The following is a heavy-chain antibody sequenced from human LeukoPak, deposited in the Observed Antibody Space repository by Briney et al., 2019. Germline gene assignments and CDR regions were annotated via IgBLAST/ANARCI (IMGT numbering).Heavy chain of an antibody. V-gene: IGHV3-74*01. CDR1: GFTFSSYW. J-gene: IGHJ4*02. CDR2: INSDGSST. D-gene: IGHD3-22*01. Sequence: GGSLRLSCAASGFTFSSYWMHWVRQAPGKGLVWVSRINSDGSSTNYADSVKGRFTISRDNSKNTLYLQMNSLRAEDTAVYYCAKDFLEAYYYDSSCFDYWGQGTLVTVSS. CDR3: AKDFLEAYYYDSSCFDY.